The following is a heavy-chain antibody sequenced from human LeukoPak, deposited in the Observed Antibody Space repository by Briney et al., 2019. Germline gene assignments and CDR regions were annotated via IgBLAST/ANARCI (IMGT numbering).Heavy chain of an antibody. CDR2: INHSGST. CDR3: ASSRVRLYCDY. V-gene: IGHV4-34*01. D-gene: IGHD2-2*02. J-gene: IGHJ4*02. CDR1: GGSFSGYY. Sequence: SETLSLTCAVYGGSFSGYYRSWIRQPPGKGLEWIGEINHSGSTNYNPSLESRVTISVDTSKNQFSLKLSSVTAADTAVYYCASSRVRLYCDYWGQGTLVTVSS.